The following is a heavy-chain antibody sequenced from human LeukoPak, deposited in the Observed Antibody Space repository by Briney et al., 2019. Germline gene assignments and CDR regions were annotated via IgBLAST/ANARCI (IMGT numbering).Heavy chain of an antibody. V-gene: IGHV1-69*13. J-gene: IGHJ4*02. CDR1: GGTFSSYA. Sequence: ASVKVSCKASGGTFSSYAISCVRQAPGQGLEWMGGIIPIFGTANYAQKFQGRVTITADESTSTAYMELSSLRSEDTAVYYCARVPYYDILTGYYDYWGQGTLVTVSS. CDR2: IIPIFGTA. CDR3: ARVPYYDILTGYYDY. D-gene: IGHD3-9*01.